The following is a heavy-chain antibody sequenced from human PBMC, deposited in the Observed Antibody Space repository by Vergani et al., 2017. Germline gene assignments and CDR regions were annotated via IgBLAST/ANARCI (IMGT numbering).Heavy chain of an antibody. D-gene: IGHD3-22*01. V-gene: IGHV1-69*01. Sequence: QVQLVQSGAEVKKPGASVKVSCKASGGTFSSYAISWVRQAPGQGLEWMGGIIPIFGTANYAQKFQGRVTITADESTSTAYMELSSLRSEDTAVYYCAFSQGNYYDSSGYVGGYYYYGMDVWGQGTTVTVSS. CDR2: IIPIFGTA. J-gene: IGHJ6*02. CDR3: AFSQGNYYDSSGYVGGYYYYGMDV. CDR1: GGTFSSYA.